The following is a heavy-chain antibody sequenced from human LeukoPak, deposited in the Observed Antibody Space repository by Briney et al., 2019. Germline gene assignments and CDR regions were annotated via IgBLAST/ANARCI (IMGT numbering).Heavy chain of an antibody. D-gene: IGHD3-16*02. CDR2: IYYSGST. CDR1: GDSISSSSYY. V-gene: IGHV4-39*01. CDR3: ARQMYDYVWGSYRYFNY. J-gene: IGHJ4*02. Sequence: SETLSLTCTVSGDSISSSSYYWGWIRQPPGKCLEWIGSIYYSGSTYYNPSLKSRVTISVDTSKNQFSLKLSSVTAADTAVYYCARQMYDYVWGSYRYFNYWGQGTLVTVSS.